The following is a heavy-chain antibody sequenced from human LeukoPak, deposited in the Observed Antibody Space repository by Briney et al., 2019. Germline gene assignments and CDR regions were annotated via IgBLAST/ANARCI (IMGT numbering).Heavy chain of an antibody. V-gene: IGHV3-23*01. CDR1: GFTFSSYA. CDR3: AKDLEETTGTADAFDI. D-gene: IGHD1-1*01. CDR2: ISGSGGST. J-gene: IGHJ3*02. Sequence: PGGSLRLSCAASGFTFSSYAMSWVRLAPGKGLEWVSAISGSGGSTYYADSVKGRFTISRDNSKNTLYLQMNSLRAEDTAVYYCAKDLEETTGTADAFDIWGQGTMVTVSS.